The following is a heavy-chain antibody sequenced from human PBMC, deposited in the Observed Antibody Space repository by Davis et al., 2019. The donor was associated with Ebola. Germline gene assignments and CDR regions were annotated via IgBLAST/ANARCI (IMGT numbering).Heavy chain of an antibody. J-gene: IGHJ3*02. CDR3: AKDSSNIWFDI. Sequence: GGSLRLSCAASGFTFRNTAMSWVRQAPGKGLEWVAGISYSGGTAYYAGSVRGRFTISRDNFKNTVYLQMNSLRAEDTAIYYCAKDSSNIWFDIWGQGTLVTVSS. CDR1: GFTFRNTA. D-gene: IGHD2/OR15-2a*01. CDR2: ISYSGGTA. V-gene: IGHV3-23*01.